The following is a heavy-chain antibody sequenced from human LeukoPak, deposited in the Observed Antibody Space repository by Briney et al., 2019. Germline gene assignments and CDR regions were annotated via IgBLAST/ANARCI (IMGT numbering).Heavy chain of an antibody. CDR1: GYTFTSYG. CDR2: ISAYNGNT. CDR3: ARDLTKAVAGTGDY. J-gene: IGHJ4*02. V-gene: IGHV1-18*01. Sequence: ASVKVSCKASGYTFTSYGISWVRQAPGQGLEWMGWISAYNGNTNYAQKLQGRVTMTTDTSTSTAYMELRSLRSDDTVVYYCARDLTKAVAGTGDYWGQGTLVTVSS. D-gene: IGHD6-19*01.